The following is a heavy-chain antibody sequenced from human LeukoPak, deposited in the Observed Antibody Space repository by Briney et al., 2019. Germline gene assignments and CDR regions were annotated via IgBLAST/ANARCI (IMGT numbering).Heavy chain of an antibody. Sequence: GGSLRLSCAASGFTFSSYAMSWVRQAPGKGLEWVSAISGIGGSTYYADSVKGRFTISRDNSKNTLYLQMNSLRAEDTAVYYCAKDMDFWSGSTFDYWGQGTLVTVSS. CDR3: AKDMDFWSGSTFDY. D-gene: IGHD3-3*01. J-gene: IGHJ4*02. V-gene: IGHV3-23*01. CDR2: ISGIGGST. CDR1: GFTFSSYA.